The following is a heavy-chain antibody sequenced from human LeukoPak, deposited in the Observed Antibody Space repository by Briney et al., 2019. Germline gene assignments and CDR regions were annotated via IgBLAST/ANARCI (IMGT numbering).Heavy chain of an antibody. Sequence: GGALRLSCAASGFTFSSYAMSWLRQAPGRGLVWVSAISGSGGSTYYADSVKGRFTISRDNSKNTLSLQMNSLRAEDTAVYYCAKAERGRTDYWGQGTLVAVSS. J-gene: IGHJ4*02. CDR1: GFTFSSYA. CDR2: ISGSGGST. CDR3: AKAERGRTDY. D-gene: IGHD3-16*01. V-gene: IGHV3-23*01.